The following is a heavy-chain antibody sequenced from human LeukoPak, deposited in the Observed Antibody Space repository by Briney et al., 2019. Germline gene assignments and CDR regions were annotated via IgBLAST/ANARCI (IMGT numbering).Heavy chain of an antibody. J-gene: IGHJ4*02. CDR2: ISGSGGST. Sequence: ETGGSLRLSCAASGFTFSSYAMSWVRQAPGKGLEWVSAISGSGGSTYYADSVKGRFTISRDNSKNTLYLQMNSLRAKDTAVNYCAKDPYYYGSGKAGFDYWGQGTLVTVSS. CDR3: AKDPYYYGSGKAGFDY. V-gene: IGHV3-23*01. CDR1: GFTFSSYA. D-gene: IGHD3-10*01.